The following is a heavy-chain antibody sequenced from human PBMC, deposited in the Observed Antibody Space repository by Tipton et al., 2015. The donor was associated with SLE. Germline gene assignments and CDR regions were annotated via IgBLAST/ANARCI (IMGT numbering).Heavy chain of an antibody. CDR1: GGSIYSTSYY. CDR2: ISYSGST. Sequence: TLSLTCTVSGGSIYSTSYYWAWIRQPPGKELEWIGSISYSGSTYYNPSLTSRVTMSVDTSKNQFSLKLRPVTAADTAVFFCARDLNYYDSSGLDPWGQGTLVTVSS. V-gene: IGHV4-39*07. J-gene: IGHJ5*02. D-gene: IGHD3-22*01. CDR3: ARDLNYYDSSGLDP.